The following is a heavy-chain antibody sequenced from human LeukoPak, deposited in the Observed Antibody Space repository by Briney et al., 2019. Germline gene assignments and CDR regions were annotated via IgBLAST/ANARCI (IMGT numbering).Heavy chain of an antibody. V-gene: IGHV3-7*01. Sequence: GGSLRLSCAASGFTFSSYWMSWVRQAPGKGLEWVANIKQDGSEEYYVDSVKGRFTISRDNAKNSLYLQMNSLRAEDTAVYYCASLSVIQLWRKHFDYWGQGTLVTVSS. CDR3: ASLSVIQLWRKHFDY. J-gene: IGHJ4*02. CDR2: IKQDGSEE. D-gene: IGHD5-18*01. CDR1: GFTFSSYW.